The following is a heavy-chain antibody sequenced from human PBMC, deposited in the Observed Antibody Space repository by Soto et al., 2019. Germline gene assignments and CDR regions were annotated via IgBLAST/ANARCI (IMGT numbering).Heavy chain of an antibody. D-gene: IGHD4-17*01. CDR3: ARVHGDYEPYFDY. J-gene: IGHJ4*02. Sequence: TLSLACTFSGCSISSGGYYWSSIRQHPGKGLEWIGYIYYSGSTYYNPSLKSRVTISVDTSKNQFSLKLSSVTAADTAVYYCARVHGDYEPYFDYWGQGTLVTVSS. CDR1: GCSISSGGYY. CDR2: IYYSGST. V-gene: IGHV4-31*03.